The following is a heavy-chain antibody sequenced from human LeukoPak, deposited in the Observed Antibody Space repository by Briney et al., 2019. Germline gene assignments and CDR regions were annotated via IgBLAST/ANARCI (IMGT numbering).Heavy chain of an antibody. CDR2: ISGSGGST. D-gene: IGHD2-21*02. V-gene: IGHV3-23*01. CDR3: AKDMGGLVTAILDY. Sequence: PGGSLRLSCAASGFTFSSYAMSWVRQAPGKGLEWVSAISGSGGSTYYADSVKGRFTISRDNAKNSLYLQMNSLRAEDTALYYCAKDMGGLVTAILDYWGQGTLVTVSS. CDR1: GFTFSSYA. J-gene: IGHJ4*02.